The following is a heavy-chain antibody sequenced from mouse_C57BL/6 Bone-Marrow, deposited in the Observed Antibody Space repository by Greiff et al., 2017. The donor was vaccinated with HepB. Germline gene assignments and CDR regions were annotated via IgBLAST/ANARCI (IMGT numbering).Heavy chain of an antibody. D-gene: IGHD2-5*01. CDR3: ARFGSNYEAMDY. J-gene: IGHJ4*01. Sequence: QVQLQQPGAELVKPGASVKMSCKASGYTFTSYWITWVKQRPGQGLEWIGDIYPGSGSTNYNEKFKSKATLTVDTSSSTAYMQLSSLTSEDSAVYYCARFGSNYEAMDYWGQGTSVTVSS. V-gene: IGHV1-55*01. CDR2: IYPGSGST. CDR1: GYTFTSYW.